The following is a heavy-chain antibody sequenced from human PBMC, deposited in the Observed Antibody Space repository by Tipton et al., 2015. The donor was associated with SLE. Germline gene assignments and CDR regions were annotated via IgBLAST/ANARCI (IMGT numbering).Heavy chain of an antibody. D-gene: IGHD2-15*01. Sequence: TLSLTCTVSGGSISSGSYYWSWIRQPAGKGLEWIGSIYYSGSTYYNPSLKSRVTISVDTSKNQFSLKLSSVTAADTAVYYCARLAGYCSGGSCSEYFQHWGQGTLVTVSS. V-gene: IGHV4-39*07. CDR2: IYYSGST. J-gene: IGHJ1*01. CDR3: ARLAGYCSGGSCSEYFQH. CDR1: GGSISSGSYY.